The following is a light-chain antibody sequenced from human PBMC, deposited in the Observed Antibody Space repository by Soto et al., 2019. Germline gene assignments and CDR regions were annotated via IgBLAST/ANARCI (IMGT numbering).Light chain of an antibody. CDR3: QQRFNLPRM. V-gene: IGKV1-39*01. J-gene: IGKJ1*01. Sequence: IQMTQSPYSLSASVGDRITITCRASQTIGTYLNWYQQVPGKASKLLIYASSSLQTGVPSRFSGSGSGTHFTLIINSLQPEDFRTYYCQQRFNLPRMFGPGTRVETK. CDR2: ASS. CDR1: QTIGTY.